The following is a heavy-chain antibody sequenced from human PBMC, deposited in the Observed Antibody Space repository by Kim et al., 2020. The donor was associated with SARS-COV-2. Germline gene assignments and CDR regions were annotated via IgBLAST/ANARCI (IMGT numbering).Heavy chain of an antibody. D-gene: IGHD4-17*01. V-gene: IGHV4-39*01. Sequence: PSLKSRVTISVDTSKIQFSLKLGSVTAADTAVYYCARHPSPVTKDTTFDYWGQGTLVTVSS. J-gene: IGHJ4*02. CDR3: ARHPSPVTKDTTFDY.